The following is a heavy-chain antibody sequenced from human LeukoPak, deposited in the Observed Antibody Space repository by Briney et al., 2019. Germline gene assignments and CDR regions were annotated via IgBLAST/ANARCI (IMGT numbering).Heavy chain of an antibody. J-gene: IGHJ6*02. CDR2: INHSGST. D-gene: IGHD2-2*01. Sequence: SSETLSLTCAVYGGSFSGYYWSWIRQPPGKGLEWIGEINHSGSTNYNPSLKSRVTISVDTSKNQFSLELSSVTAADPAVYYCARGYCSSTSCYGVNYGMDVWGQGTTVTVSS. V-gene: IGHV4-34*01. CDR3: ARGYCSSTSCYGVNYGMDV. CDR1: GGSFSGYY.